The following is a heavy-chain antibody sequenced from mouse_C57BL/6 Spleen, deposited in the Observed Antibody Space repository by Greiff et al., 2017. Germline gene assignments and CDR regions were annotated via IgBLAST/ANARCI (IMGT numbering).Heavy chain of an antibody. J-gene: IGHJ2*01. Sequence: VQLQQSGAELARPGASVKMSCKASGYTFTSYTMHWVQQRPGQGLEWIGYINPSSGYTKYNQKFKDKATLTADKSSSTAYMQLSSLTSEDSAVYYCAKSYGSSTREFFDYWGQGTTLTVSS. CDR3: AKSYGSSTREFFDY. CDR1: GYTFTSYT. D-gene: IGHD1-1*01. CDR2: INPSSGYT. V-gene: IGHV1-4*01.